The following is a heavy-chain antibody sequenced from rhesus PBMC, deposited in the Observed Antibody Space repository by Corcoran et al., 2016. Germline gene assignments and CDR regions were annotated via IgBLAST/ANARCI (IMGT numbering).Heavy chain of an antibody. V-gene: IGHV3S4*01. Sequence: EVQLVESGGGLVQPGGSLRLSCAASGFTFSSYDMNWVRQALGKGLEWVSSISNPGKTINYADSGKGRFTISRDNAKNSLSLQMNSLKTEDTAVYYCTSEYSNYPYGVDSWGQGVVVTVSS. CDR3: TSEYSNYPYGVDS. J-gene: IGHJ6*01. CDR2: ISNPGKTI. CDR1: GFTFSSYD. D-gene: IGHD4-23*01.